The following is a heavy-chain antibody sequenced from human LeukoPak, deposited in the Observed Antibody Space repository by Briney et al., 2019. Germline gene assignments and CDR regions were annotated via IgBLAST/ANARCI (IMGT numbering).Heavy chain of an antibody. CDR3: ARVGSSRTTVTEYYYYGMDV. V-gene: IGHV1-18*04. D-gene: IGHD4-17*01. CDR1: GYTFTGYY. CDR2: ISAYNGNT. Sequence: ASVKVSCKASGYTFTGYYMHWVRQAPGQGLEWMGWISAYNGNTNYAQKLQGRVTMTTDTSTSTAYMELRSLRSDDTAVYYCARVGSSRTTVTEYYYYGMDVWGQGTTVTVSS. J-gene: IGHJ6*02.